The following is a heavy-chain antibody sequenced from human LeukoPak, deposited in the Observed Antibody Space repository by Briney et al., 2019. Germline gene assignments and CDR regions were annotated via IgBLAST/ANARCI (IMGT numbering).Heavy chain of an antibody. CDR2: IYSSGRT. Sequence: SETLSLTCTVSGGSISGDYWSWIRQPAGKGLEWIGRIYSSGRTDYNPSLKSRVTMSVDTSKNQFSLKLNSVTAADTAVYYCARGPHYALGIYFDYWGQGTLVTVSP. CDR1: GGSISGDY. CDR3: ARGPHYALGIYFDY. D-gene: IGHD7-27*01. V-gene: IGHV4-4*07. J-gene: IGHJ4*02.